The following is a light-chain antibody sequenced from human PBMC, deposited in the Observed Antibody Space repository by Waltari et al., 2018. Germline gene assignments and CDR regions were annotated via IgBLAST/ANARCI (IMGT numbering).Light chain of an antibody. J-gene: IGLJ1*01. CDR2: SDS. CDR1: ESNIGTNN. CDR3: ATWDDTLNGLFV. Sequence: QAVLAQSPSASGPPGQRLTLSCSGSESNIGTNNVTWYQQRLPGTAPKLLIYSDSRRPSGVPDRFSGSKSGTSASLAISGLQSEDEADYYCATWDDTLNGLFVFGSGTKVTVL. V-gene: IGLV1-44*01.